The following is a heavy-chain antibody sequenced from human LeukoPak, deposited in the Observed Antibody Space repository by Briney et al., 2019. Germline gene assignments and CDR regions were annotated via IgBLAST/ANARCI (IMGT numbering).Heavy chain of an antibody. CDR1: GYTFTDYY. D-gene: IGHD5-24*01. V-gene: IGHV1-69-2*01. CDR2: VDPEDGET. Sequence: ASVKVSCKVSGYTFTDYYMHWVQQAPGKGLEWMGLVDPEDGETIYAEKFQGRVTITADTSTDTAYMELSSLRSEDTAVYYCARGPVEMATGDWGQGTLVTVSS. J-gene: IGHJ4*02. CDR3: ARGPVEMATGD.